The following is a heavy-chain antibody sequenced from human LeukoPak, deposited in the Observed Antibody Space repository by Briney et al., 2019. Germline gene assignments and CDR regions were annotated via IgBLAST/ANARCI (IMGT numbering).Heavy chain of an antibody. V-gene: IGHV3-21*01. CDR1: GFTFSSYS. CDR3: ARDTYDFWSGYKGMDV. Sequence: GGSLRLSCAASGFTFSSYSMNWVRQAPGKGLEWVSSISSSSSYIYYADSVKGRFTISRDNAKNSLYLQMNSLRAEDTAVYYCARDTYDFWSGYKGMDVWGQGTTVTVSS. CDR2: ISSSSSYI. D-gene: IGHD3-3*01. J-gene: IGHJ6*02.